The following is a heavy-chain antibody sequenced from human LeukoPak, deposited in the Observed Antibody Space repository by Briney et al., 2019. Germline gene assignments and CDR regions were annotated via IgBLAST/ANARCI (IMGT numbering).Heavy chain of an antibody. CDR1: GFTFNSYS. V-gene: IGHV3-48*02. CDR2: ISHTSEST. CDR3: ARSNQADDY. D-gene: IGHD1-14*01. Sequence: GGSLRLSCAASGFTFNSYSMSWVRQAPGKGLEWVSYISHTSESTYYADSVRGRFSISRDDAKSSLYLQMNSLRDEDTAVYYCARSNQADDYWGQGTLVTVSS. J-gene: IGHJ4*02.